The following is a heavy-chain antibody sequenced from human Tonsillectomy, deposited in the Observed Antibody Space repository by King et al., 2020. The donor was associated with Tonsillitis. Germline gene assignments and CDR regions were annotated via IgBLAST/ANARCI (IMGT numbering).Heavy chain of an antibody. D-gene: IGHD2-2*02. CDR2: INHSVST. V-gene: IGHV4-34*01. J-gene: IGHJ4*02. CDR1: GGSFSGYY. Sequence: VQLQQWGAGLLKPSETLSLTCAVYGGSFSGYYWSWIRQPPGKGLEWIGEINHSVSTNYNPSLKSRVTISVDTSKNQFSLKLSSVTAADTAVYYCARGKRYCSSTSCYTGNFDYWGQGTLVTVSS. CDR3: ARGKRYCSSTSCYTGNFDY.